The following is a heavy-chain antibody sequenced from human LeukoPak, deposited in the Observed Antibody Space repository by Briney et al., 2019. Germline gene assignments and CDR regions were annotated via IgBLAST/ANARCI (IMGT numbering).Heavy chain of an antibody. D-gene: IGHD3-10*01. Sequence: PGGSLRLSCAASGFTFSSYAMSWVRQAPGQGLEWVSAISGSGGSTYYADSVKGRFTISRDNSKNTLYLQMNSLRAEDTAVYYCAKGDYYGSGSYPDRDYFDYRGQGTLVTVSS. CDR3: AKGDYYGSGSYPDRDYFDY. CDR1: GFTFSSYA. CDR2: ISGSGGST. J-gene: IGHJ4*02. V-gene: IGHV3-23*01.